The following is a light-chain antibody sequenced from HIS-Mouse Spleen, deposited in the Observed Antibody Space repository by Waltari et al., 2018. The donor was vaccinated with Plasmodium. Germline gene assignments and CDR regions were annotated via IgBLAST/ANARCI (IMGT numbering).Light chain of an antibody. CDR3: QSADSSGTYV. CDR1: ALQKQY. Sequence: SYELTQPPSVSVSPGQTARITCSGDALQKQYAYCYQQKPGQAPVLVIYKDSERPSGIPERFSGSSSGTTVTLTISGVQAEDEADYYCQSADSSGTYVFGTGTKVTVL. V-gene: IGLV3-25*03. CDR2: KDS. J-gene: IGLJ1*01.